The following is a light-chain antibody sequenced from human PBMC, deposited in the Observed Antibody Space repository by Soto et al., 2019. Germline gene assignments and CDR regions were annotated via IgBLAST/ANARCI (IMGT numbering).Light chain of an antibody. J-gene: IGKJ1*01. CDR1: QSITNN. CDR2: RVS. CDR3: QQSYSTPPT. V-gene: IGKV1-39*01. Sequence: DIQMTQSPSSLPASVRERVTIACRASQSITNNLNWYQQKPGRAPKLLIYRVSNLQSGVPPRFSGSGSGTDFTLTISGLQPDDFATYYCQQSYSTPPTFGQGTKVDI.